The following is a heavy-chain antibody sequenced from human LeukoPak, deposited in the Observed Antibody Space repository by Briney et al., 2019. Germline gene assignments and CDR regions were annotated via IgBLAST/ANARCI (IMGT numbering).Heavy chain of an antibody. CDR1: GGSISSGNYY. J-gene: IGHJ5*02. CDR2: IYYSGST. CDR3: ARGISSFDYGDYWFDP. V-gene: IGHV4-39*07. D-gene: IGHD4-17*01. Sequence: SEALSLTCTVSGGSISSGNYYWGWIRQPPGKGPHWIGSIYYSGSTYFSPSLKSRVTISADTSKNRFSLTLNSVTAADSAMYYCARGISSFDYGDYWFDPWGQGTLVTVSS.